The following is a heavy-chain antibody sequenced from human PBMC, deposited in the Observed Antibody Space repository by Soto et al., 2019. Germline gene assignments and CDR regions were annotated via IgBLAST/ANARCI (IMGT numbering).Heavy chain of an antibody. CDR2: IYYSGST. Sequence: SETLSLTCTVSGGSISSGDYYRSWIRQPPGKGLEWIGYIYYSGSTYYNPSLKSRVTISVDTSKNQFSLKLSSVTAPDTAVYYCAREAAARSSTPWFDPWGQGTLVTVSS. V-gene: IGHV4-30-4*01. CDR1: GGSISSGDYY. D-gene: IGHD6-13*01. CDR3: AREAAARSSTPWFDP. J-gene: IGHJ5*02.